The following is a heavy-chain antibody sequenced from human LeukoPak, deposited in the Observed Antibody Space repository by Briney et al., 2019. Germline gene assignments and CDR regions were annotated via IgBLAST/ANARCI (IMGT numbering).Heavy chain of an antibody. CDR2: IYTSGST. CDR3: ARVPYGDYDGWFDY. Sequence: SETLSLTCAVYGGSFSGYYWSWIRQPPGKGLEWIGRIYTSGSTNYNPSLKSRVTMSVDTSKNQFSLKLSSVTAADTAVYYCARVPYGDYDGWFDYWGQGTLVTVSS. V-gene: IGHV4-59*10. CDR1: GGSFSGYY. J-gene: IGHJ4*02. D-gene: IGHD4-17*01.